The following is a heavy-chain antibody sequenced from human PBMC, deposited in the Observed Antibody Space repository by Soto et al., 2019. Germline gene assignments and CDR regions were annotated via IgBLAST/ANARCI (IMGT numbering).Heavy chain of an antibody. CDR2: TSFDGSNT. CDR1: GFTFNTYA. Sequence: GGSLRLSCAASGFTFNTYAMHWVRQAPGKGLEWVALTSFDGSNTYYADFVKGRFTISRDNSRNTLYLEMNSLRAEDTAVYYCARRNYESSGYFQGPYFDCWGQGTLVTVSS. V-gene: IGHV3-30-3*01. D-gene: IGHD3-22*01. CDR3: ARRNYESSGYFQGPYFDC. J-gene: IGHJ4*02.